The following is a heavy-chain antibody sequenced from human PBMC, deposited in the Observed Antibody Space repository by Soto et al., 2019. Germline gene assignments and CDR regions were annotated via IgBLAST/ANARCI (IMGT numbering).Heavy chain of an antibody. Sequence: GGSLRLSCAASGFTFSSYAMSWVRQAPGKGLEWVSAISGSGGSTYYADSVKGRFTISRDNSKNTLYLQMNSLRAEDTAVYYCAKDRRFGELLLNWFDPWGQGTLVTVSS. CDR2: ISGSGGST. CDR3: AKDRRFGELLLNWFDP. J-gene: IGHJ5*02. D-gene: IGHD3-10*01. CDR1: GFTFSSYA. V-gene: IGHV3-23*01.